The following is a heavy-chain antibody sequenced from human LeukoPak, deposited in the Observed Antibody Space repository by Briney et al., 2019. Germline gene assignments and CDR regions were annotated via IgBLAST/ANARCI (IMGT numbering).Heavy chain of an antibody. V-gene: IGHV1-69*06. CDR2: IIPIFGTA. CDR3: ARDMDDSSGYHDY. J-gene: IGHJ4*02. Sequence: GASVKVSCKASGGTFSSYAISWVRQAPGQGLEWMGGIIPIFGTANYAQKFQGRVTITADKSTSTAYMELSSLRSEDTAVYYCARDMDDSSGYHDYWGQGTLVTVSS. CDR1: GGTFSSYA. D-gene: IGHD3-22*01.